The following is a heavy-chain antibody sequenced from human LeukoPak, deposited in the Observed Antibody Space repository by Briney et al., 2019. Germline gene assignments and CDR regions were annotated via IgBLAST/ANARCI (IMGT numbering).Heavy chain of an antibody. CDR2: NNHSGST. Sequence: SETLSLTCAVYGGSFSGYYWSWIRQPPGKGLEWIGENNHSGSTNYNPSLKSRVTISVDTSKNQFSLKLSSVTAADTAVYYCAGIATGFNWFDPWGQGTLVTVSS. V-gene: IGHV4-34*01. CDR1: GGSFSGYY. J-gene: IGHJ5*02. D-gene: IGHD6-13*01. CDR3: AGIATGFNWFDP.